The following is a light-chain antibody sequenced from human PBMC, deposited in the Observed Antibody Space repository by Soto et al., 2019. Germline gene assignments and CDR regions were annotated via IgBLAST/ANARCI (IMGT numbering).Light chain of an antibody. CDR1: QSVSTS. CDR3: QQYNNWPPGT. Sequence: EIVMTQSPATLSVSPGEGATLFCRASQSVSTSLAWYQQKPGQAPRLLIYGASTRATGIPARFSGSGSGTEFTLTISSLQSEDFAVYYCQQYNNWPPGTFGQGTKLEIK. V-gene: IGKV3-15*01. J-gene: IGKJ2*01. CDR2: GAS.